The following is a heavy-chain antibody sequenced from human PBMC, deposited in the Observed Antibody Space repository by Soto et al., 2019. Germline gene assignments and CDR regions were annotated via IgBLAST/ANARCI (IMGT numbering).Heavy chain of an antibody. Sequence: PXGSLKPSGAVSGFTLISYEMNWVRQAPGKGLEWVSYIGTSGKTIYYADSVRGRFTIPRDNAKNSLYLQMNSLRAEDTAVYFCARDPAIYSGKFDYGLDVWGRGTTVTVSS. CDR3: ARDPAIYSGKFDYGLDV. CDR1: GFTLISYE. V-gene: IGHV3-48*03. J-gene: IGHJ6*02. D-gene: IGHD5-18*01. CDR2: IGTSGKTI.